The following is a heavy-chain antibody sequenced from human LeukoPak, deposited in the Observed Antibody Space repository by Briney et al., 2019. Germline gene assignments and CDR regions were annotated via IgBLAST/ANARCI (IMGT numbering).Heavy chain of an antibody. D-gene: IGHD3-22*01. CDR1: GYTFSSHA. CDR3: VRGIDTTGYFNY. CDR2: INTNTGSP. J-gene: IGHJ4*02. V-gene: IGHV7-4-1*02. Sequence: ASVKVSCKAFGYTFSSHAMNWVRQAPGQGLELMGWINTNTGSPTYAQGLTGRFVFSLDTSVSTAFLQISSLKAEDTALYYCVRGIDTTGYFNYWGQGTLVTVSS.